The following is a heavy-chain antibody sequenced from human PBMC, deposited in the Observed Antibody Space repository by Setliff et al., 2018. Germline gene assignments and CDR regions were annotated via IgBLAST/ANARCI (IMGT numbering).Heavy chain of an antibody. CDR3: ARDRSYYASGSFTKWFDY. J-gene: IGHJ4*02. CDR1: GGSNSSSNW. V-gene: IGHV4-4*02. CDR2: IYHSGST. D-gene: IGHD3-10*01. Sequence: SETLSLTCAVSGGSNSSSNWWSWVRQSPGKGLEWIGEIYHSGSTNYNPSLKSRVTMSVDASRNQFSLKLSSVTAADTAIYYCARDRSYYASGSFTKWFDYWGQGTLVTVSS.